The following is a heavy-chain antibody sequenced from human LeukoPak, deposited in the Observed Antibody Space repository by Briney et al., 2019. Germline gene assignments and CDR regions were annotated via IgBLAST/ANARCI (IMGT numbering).Heavy chain of an antibody. Sequence: GGSLRLSCAASGLIFSKYWMTWVRQAPGKGLEWVASIKPDGSEKYYLDSVKGRFTISRDNARDSLYLQMNRLRDDDTPVYFGAREAGALYWGRGTLVTVSS. CDR1: GLIFSKYW. J-gene: IGHJ4*02. V-gene: IGHV3-7*01. D-gene: IGHD4-17*01. CDR2: IKPDGSEK. CDR3: AREAGALY.